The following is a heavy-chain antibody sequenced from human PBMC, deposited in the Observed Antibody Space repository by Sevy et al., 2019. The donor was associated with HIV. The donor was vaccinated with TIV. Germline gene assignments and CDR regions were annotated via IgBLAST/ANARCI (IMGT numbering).Heavy chain of an antibody. CDR3: AKDLAVAGPYYFDY. D-gene: IGHD6-19*01. Sequence: GGSLRLSCAASGFTFSSYGMHWVRQAPGKGLEWVAFIRYDGSNKYYADSVKGRFTISRDNFKNTLYLLMNSLRAEDTAVYYCAKDLAVAGPYYFDYWGQGTLVTVSS. CDR2: IRYDGSNK. V-gene: IGHV3-30*02. J-gene: IGHJ4*02. CDR1: GFTFSSYG.